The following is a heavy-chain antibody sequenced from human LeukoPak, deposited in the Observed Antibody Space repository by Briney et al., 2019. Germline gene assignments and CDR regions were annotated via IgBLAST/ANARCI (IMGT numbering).Heavy chain of an antibody. CDR1: GFTVSGNY. Sequence: GGSLRLSCAASGFTVSGNYMSWVRQAPGKGLEWVSVIYSGGSTYYADSVKGRFTISRDNSKNTLYLQMNSLRAEDTAVYYCARAEDYGDYPAFDYWGQGTLVTVSS. CDR2: IYSGGST. J-gene: IGHJ4*02. CDR3: ARAEDYGDYPAFDY. V-gene: IGHV3-53*01. D-gene: IGHD4-17*01.